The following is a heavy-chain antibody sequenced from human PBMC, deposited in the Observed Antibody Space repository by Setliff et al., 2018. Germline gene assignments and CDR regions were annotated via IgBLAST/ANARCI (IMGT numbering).Heavy chain of an antibody. CDR2: ISGSAQTT. D-gene: IGHD3-16*01. CDR1: GFTFDDYA. Sequence: GGSLRLSCAASGFTFDDYAMHWVRQAPGKGLEWVSMISGSAQTTYYADSVKGRFTVSRDNAKNSLYLQMTSLRAEDTAIYYCARTTGYRLEGDFDYWGQGTLVTVSS. J-gene: IGHJ4*02. V-gene: IGHV3-20*04. CDR3: ARTTGYRLEGDFDY.